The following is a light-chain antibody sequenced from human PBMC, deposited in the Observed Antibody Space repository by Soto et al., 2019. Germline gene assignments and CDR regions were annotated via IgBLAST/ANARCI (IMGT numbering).Light chain of an antibody. V-gene: IGLV2-11*01. CDR1: SSDVGAYNY. Sequence: QSVLTQPPSVSGSPGQSVTISCTGTSSDVGAYNYVAWYQQHPGKAPKIMIYDVTKRPSGVPDRFSGSRSGNTASLTISGLRAEDEADYYCSSYAGSNNFEVFGTGTKVTVL. CDR2: DVT. CDR3: SSYAGSNNFEV. J-gene: IGLJ1*01.